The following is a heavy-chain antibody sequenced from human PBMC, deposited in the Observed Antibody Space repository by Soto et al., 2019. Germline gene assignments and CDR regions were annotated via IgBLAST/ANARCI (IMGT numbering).Heavy chain of an antibody. J-gene: IGHJ5*02. D-gene: IGHD3-3*01. V-gene: IGHV4-39*01. CDR3: ARRFERSLNWFDP. CDR2: IYYSGST. Sequence: ETLSLTCTVSGGSISSSSYYWGWIRQPPGKGLEWIGSIYYSGSTYYNPSLKSRVTISVDTSKNQFSLKLSSVTAADTAVYYCARRFERSLNWFDPWGQGTLVTVSS. CDR1: GGSISSSSYY.